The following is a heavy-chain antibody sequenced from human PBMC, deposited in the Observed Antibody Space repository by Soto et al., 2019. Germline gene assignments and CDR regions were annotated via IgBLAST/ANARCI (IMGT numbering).Heavy chain of an antibody. D-gene: IGHD1-26*01. CDR3: GKGTTELLPFDY. CDR1: GFTFDNYG. J-gene: IGHJ4*02. Sequence: GGSLRLSCAASGFTFDNYGMSWVRQAPGKGLEWVSSISGSSGNTFYADSVKGRFTISRDNSKNTLFLQMNSLTAEDTAVYYCGKGTTELLPFDYWGQGTLVTVSS. CDR2: ISGSSGNT. V-gene: IGHV3-23*01.